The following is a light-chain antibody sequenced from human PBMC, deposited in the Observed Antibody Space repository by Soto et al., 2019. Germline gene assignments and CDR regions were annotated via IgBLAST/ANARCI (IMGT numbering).Light chain of an antibody. J-gene: IGKJ4*01. CDR1: QGITNY. Sequence: IQLTQSPSSLSASVGDSVTITCRASQGITNYLAWYQQKPGKAPKLLIYAASTLQSGVPSRFSGSGSGTDFTLTISSLQPEDFAVYYCQQYNNWPPALTFGGGTKVEIK. CDR2: AAS. V-gene: IGKV1-9*01. CDR3: QQYNNWPPALT.